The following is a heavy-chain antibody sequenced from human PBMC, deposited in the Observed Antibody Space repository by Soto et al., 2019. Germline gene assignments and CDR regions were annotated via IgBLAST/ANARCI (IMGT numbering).Heavy chain of an antibody. CDR2: ISAYNGNT. V-gene: IGHV1-18*01. CDR3: ARIQEAKFDP. CDR1: GYTFTSYD. Sequence: ASVKVSCKASGYTFTSYDINWVRQATGQGLEWMGWISAYNGNTNYAQKLQGRVTMTTDTSTSTAYMELRSLRSDDTAVYYCARIQEAKFDPWGQGTLVTVSS. J-gene: IGHJ5*02. D-gene: IGHD1-26*01.